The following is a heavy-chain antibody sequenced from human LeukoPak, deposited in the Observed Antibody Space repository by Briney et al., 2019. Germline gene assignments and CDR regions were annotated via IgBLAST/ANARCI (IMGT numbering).Heavy chain of an antibody. J-gene: IGHJ4*02. D-gene: IGHD3-16*01. CDR1: GGSIMYYY. CDR3: ARYDSRGSASTRFDY. Sequence: SETLSLTCTVSGGSIMYYYWTWIRQPAGKGLGWIGRIYTSGSTNYNPSLKSRVTMSVDTSKNQFSLKLTSVTAADTAVYYCARYDSRGSASTRFDYWGQGILVTISS. CDR2: IYTSGST. V-gene: IGHV4-4*07.